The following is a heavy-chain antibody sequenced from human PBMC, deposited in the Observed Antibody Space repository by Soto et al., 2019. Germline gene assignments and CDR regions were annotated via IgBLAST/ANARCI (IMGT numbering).Heavy chain of an antibody. CDR3: AKSGSSSGSQSYYCGMDV. D-gene: IGHD6-6*01. V-gene: IGHV3-23*01. CDR1: GFTFSNYA. J-gene: IGHJ6*02. CDR2: ISGSGDST. Sequence: GGSLRLSCAASGFTFSNYAMSWVRQAPGKGLEWVSAISGSGDSTYYADSVKGRFTISRDNSKNTLYLQMNSLRAEDTAVYYCAKSGSSSGSQSYYCGMDVWGQGTTVTVSS.